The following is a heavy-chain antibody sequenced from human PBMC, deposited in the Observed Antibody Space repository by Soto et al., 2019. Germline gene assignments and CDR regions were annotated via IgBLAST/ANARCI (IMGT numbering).Heavy chain of an antibody. CDR3: ATRNDGSGRLDY. V-gene: IGHV4-4*02. CDR2: IYHTGSA. CDR1: GGSISSNKW. J-gene: IGHJ4*02. Sequence: SLTCAVSGGSISSNKWWIWVRQPPGKGLEWIGGIYHTGSANYNPSLKSRVTISVDKSKNQFSLKLNSVTAADTAVYYCATRNDGSGRLDYWGQGTLVTVSS. D-gene: IGHD3-10*01.